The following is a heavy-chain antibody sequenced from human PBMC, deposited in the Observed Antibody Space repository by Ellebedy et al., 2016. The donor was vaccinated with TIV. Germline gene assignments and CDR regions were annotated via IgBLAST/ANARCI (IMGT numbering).Heavy chain of an antibody. Sequence: ASVKVSCKASGGTFSSYAISWLRQAPGQGLEWMGGIIPIFGTANCAQKFQGRVTITADESTSTAYIELSSLRSEDTAVYYCARQRDWYFDLWGRGTLVTVSS. CDR2: IIPIFGTA. J-gene: IGHJ2*01. CDR1: GGTFSSYA. CDR3: ARQRDWYFDL. V-gene: IGHV1-69*13.